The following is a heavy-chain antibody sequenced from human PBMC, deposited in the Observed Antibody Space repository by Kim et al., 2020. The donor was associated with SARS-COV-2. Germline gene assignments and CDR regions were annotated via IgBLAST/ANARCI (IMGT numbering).Heavy chain of an antibody. J-gene: IGHJ6*02. CDR2: ISGSGETT. V-gene: IGHV3-48*03. CDR1: GFSFSSYE. Sequence: GGSLRLSCAASGFSFSSYEMNWVRQAPGKGLEWVSQISGSGETTYFADSMKGRFTISRDNAKNSLYLQMNSLRAEDTAVYYCTGPLGMNVWGQGTTVTVSS. CDR3: TGPLGMNV.